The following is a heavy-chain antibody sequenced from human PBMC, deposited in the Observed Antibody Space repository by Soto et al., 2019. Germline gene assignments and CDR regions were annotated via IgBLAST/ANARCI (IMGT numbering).Heavy chain of an antibody. CDR3: AAGGYQLKHPRFDY. J-gene: IGHJ4*02. V-gene: IGHV3-33*01. CDR1: GFTFSTYG. Sequence: QVQLVESGGGVVQPGRSLRLSCAASGFTFSTYGMHWDRQAPGKGLEWVAVIWYDGSNKYYTDSVKGRFTISRDNSKNMLSLQMNSLRAEDTAVYYCAAGGYQLKHPRFDYWGQGTLVTVSS. CDR2: IWYDGSNK. D-gene: IGHD2-2*01.